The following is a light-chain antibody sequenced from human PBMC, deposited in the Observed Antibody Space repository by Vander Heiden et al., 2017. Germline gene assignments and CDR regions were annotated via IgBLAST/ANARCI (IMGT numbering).Light chain of an antibody. V-gene: IGLV3-1*01. CDR1: NLGNKY. J-gene: IGLJ1*01. CDR2: QDS. CDR3: QAWDSTTAKV. Sequence: YELTQPTSVSVYPGQTASITCSGHNLGNKYVAWYQQKPGQPPVVVIFQDSERPSGIPDRFSGSNSGNTATLTISGAQEVDEADYYCQAWDSTTAKVFGTGTKVTVL.